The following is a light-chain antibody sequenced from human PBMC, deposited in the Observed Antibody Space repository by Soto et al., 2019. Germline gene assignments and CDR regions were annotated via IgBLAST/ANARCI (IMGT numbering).Light chain of an antibody. V-gene: IGKV3-20*01. CDR3: QQYGSSPPIT. Sequence: EIVLTQSPGTLSLSPGERATLSCRASQSFSSSYLAWYQQKPGQAPRPLIYGASSRATGIPDRFSGSGSGTDFTLTISRLEPEEFAVYYCQQYGSSPPITFGQGTRLEIK. CDR1: QSFSSSY. J-gene: IGKJ5*01. CDR2: GAS.